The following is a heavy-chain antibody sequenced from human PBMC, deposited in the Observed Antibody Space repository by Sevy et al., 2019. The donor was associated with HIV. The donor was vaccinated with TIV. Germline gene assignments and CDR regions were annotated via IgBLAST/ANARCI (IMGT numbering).Heavy chain of an antibody. D-gene: IGHD3-3*01. CDR2: IYYSGST. J-gene: IGHJ5*02. CDR3: ARRTSGGYYDFWSGYSNNWFDP. V-gene: IGHV4-39*01. Sequence: SETLSLTCTVSGGSISSSSYYWGWIRQPPGKGLEWIGSIYYSGSTYYNPSLKSRVTISVDTSKNQFSLKLGSVTAADTAVYYCARRTSGGYYDFWSGYSNNWFDPWGQGTLVTVSS. CDR1: GGSISSSSYY.